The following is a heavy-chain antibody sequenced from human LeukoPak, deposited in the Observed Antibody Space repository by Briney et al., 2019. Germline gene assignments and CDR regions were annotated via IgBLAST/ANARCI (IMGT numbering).Heavy chain of an antibody. D-gene: IGHD3-10*01. Sequence: QTGGSLRLSCTASGFTFDHYAMHWVRQVPGKGLEWVSGISWDSDNVGYADSVRGRFTISRDNSNNSLFLQMNSLRLEDTAFYYCAKDSYYSVGAPMTAWGQGILVSVSS. CDR2: ISWDSDNV. CDR1: GFTFDHYA. V-gene: IGHV3-9*01. CDR3: AKDSYYSVGAPMTA. J-gene: IGHJ5*02.